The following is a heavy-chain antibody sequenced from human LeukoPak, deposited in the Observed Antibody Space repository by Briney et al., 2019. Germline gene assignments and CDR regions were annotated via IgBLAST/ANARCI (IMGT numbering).Heavy chain of an antibody. CDR2: INHSEST. CDR3: ARRPWGIAVAGTAFDY. J-gene: IGHJ4*02. V-gene: IGHV4-34*01. D-gene: IGHD6-19*01. CDR1: GGSFSGYY. Sequence: SETLSLTCAVYGGSFSGYYWSWIRQPPGKGLEWIGEINHSESTNYNPSLKSRVTISVDTSKNQFSLKLSSVTAADTAVYYCARRPWGIAVAGTAFDYWGQGTLVTVSS.